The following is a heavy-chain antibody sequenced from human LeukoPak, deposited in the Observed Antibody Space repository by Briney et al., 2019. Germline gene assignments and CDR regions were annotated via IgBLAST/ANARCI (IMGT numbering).Heavy chain of an antibody. D-gene: IGHD6-19*01. Sequence: GASVKVSCKASGYTFTGCYIHWVRQAPGQGLEWMGWINPNSGGTNFAQKFQGRVTMTRDTSISTAYMELSSLRSEDMAIYYCARGYSNGWYHDYWGQGTPVIVSS. CDR3: ARGYSNGWYHDY. CDR2: INPNSGGT. V-gene: IGHV1-2*02. CDR1: GYTFTGCY. J-gene: IGHJ4*02.